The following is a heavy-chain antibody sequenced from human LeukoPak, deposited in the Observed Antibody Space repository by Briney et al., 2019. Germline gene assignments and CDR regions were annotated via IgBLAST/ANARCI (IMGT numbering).Heavy chain of an antibody. V-gene: IGHV3-23*01. CDR2: ISGSGGST. CDR3: PKQIGYSSGLYYFDY. CDR1: GFTFSSYA. Sequence: GGSLRLSCAASGFTFSSYAMSWVRQAPGKGLEWVSTISGSGGSTYYADSVKGRFTISRDNSKNTLYLQMNSLRAEDTAVYYCPKQIGYSSGLYYFDYWGQGTLVTVSS. J-gene: IGHJ4*02. D-gene: IGHD6-19*01.